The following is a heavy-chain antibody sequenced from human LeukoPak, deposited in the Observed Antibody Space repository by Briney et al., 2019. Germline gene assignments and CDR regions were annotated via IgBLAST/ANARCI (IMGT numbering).Heavy chain of an antibody. CDR1: GGSISSYY. Sequence: SETLSLTCTVSGGSISSYYWSWIRQPPGKGLEWIGYIYYSGSTYYNPSLKSRVTISVDTSKNQFSLKLNSVTAADTAVYYCARVSGYSYGGNDYWGQGTLVTVSS. CDR2: IYYSGST. J-gene: IGHJ4*02. CDR3: ARVSGYSYGGNDY. D-gene: IGHD5-18*01. V-gene: IGHV4-59*12.